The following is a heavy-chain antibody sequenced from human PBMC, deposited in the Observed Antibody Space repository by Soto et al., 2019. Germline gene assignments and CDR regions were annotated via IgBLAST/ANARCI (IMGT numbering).Heavy chain of an antibody. V-gene: IGHV3-66*01. CDR3: ARDPLFGLSSGWYGY. Sequence: GGSLRLSCAASGFTVSSNYMSWVRQAPGKGLEWVSVIYSGGSTYYADSVKGRFTISRDNSKNTLYLQMNSLRAEDTAVYYCARDPLFGLSSGWYGYWGQGTLVTVSS. J-gene: IGHJ4*02. D-gene: IGHD6-19*01. CDR1: GFTVSSNY. CDR2: IYSGGST.